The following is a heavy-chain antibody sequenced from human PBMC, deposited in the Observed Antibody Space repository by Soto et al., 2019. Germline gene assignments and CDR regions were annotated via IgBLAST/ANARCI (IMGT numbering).Heavy chain of an antibody. J-gene: IGHJ6*02. CDR1: GGTFSSYT. Sequence: QVQLVQSGAEVKKPGSSVKVSCKASGGTFSSYTISWVRQAPGQGLEWMGRIIPILGIADYAKKFQGRVTITADKSTSTAYKELDSLRSEDTAVYYCAREQVILGTYGMDVWGQGTTVTVSS. V-gene: IGHV1-69*08. CDR3: AREQVILGTYGMDV. D-gene: IGHD2-15*01. CDR2: IIPILGIA.